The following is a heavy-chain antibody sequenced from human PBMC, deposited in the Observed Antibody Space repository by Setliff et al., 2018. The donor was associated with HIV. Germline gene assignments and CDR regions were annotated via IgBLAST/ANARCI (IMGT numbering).Heavy chain of an antibody. CDR1: GGSITSNY. D-gene: IGHD3-10*01. J-gene: IGHJ6*04. V-gene: IGHV4-59*01. Sequence: TLSLTCTVSGGSITSNYWGWIRQPPGKALEWIGYIYYIGTTNYNPSLQSRVTIFLDTSKTQFSLRLSSVTAADTAMYYFALAVTYSGSGSYALDVWGRGTTVTVSS. CDR2: IYYIGTT. CDR3: ALAVTYSGSGSYALDV.